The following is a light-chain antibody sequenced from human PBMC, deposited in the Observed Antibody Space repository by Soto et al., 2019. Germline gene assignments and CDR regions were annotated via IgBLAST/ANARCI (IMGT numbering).Light chain of an antibody. J-gene: IGLJ1*01. CDR3: SSFPTNRLNV. Sequence: QSALTQPTSVSGSPGQSIAIRCTGNGNDIGAYDYVSWYQQHPGKAPRLLIYGVRNRPPGISSRFSGFKSGLTASLTISGLQAEVEADYYSSSFPTNRLNVFGPGTKVTVL. CDR1: GNDIGAYDY. CDR2: GVR. V-gene: IGLV2-14*01.